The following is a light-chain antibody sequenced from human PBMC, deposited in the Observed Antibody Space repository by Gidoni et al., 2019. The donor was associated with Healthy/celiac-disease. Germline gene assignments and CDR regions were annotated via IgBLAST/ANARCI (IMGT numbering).Light chain of an antibody. J-gene: IGKJ5*01. Sequence: IGLTQSPATLSLSPGERATLSCRASQTVSSYLAWYQQKPGQAHRLLIYDASNRATGIPARFSGSGSGTDFSLTISSLEPEDFAVYYCQQRSNWPPTFXXXTRLEIK. V-gene: IGKV3-11*01. CDR1: QTVSSY. CDR3: QQRSNWPPT. CDR2: DAS.